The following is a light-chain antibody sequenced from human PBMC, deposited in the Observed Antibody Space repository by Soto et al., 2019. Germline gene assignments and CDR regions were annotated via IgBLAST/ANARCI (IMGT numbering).Light chain of an antibody. CDR1: SSDVGGYNY. CDR3: ASDAGGKVL. J-gene: IGLJ2*01. Sequence: QSALTQPPSSSGSPGQSVTISCTGTSSDVGGYNYVSWYQQHPGKAPKLMISEVSKRPSGVPDRFSGSKSGNTASLTVSGLQAEDEADYYGASDAGGKVLFCGGTKLTV. V-gene: IGLV2-8*01. CDR2: EVS.